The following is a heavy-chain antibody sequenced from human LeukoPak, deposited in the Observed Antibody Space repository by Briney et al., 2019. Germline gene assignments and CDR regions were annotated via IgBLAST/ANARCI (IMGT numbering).Heavy chain of an antibody. CDR1: GGSISSYY. Sequence: SETLSLTCTVSGGSISSYYWSWIRQPPGKGLEWIGYIYYSGSTNYNPSLKSRVTISVDTSKNQFSLKLSSVTAADTAVYYCARGNYYDSSGYSANFFKPYYYYYMDVWGKGTTVTISS. CDR2: IYYSGST. J-gene: IGHJ6*03. CDR3: ARGNYYDSSGYSANFFKPYYYYYMDV. D-gene: IGHD3-22*01. V-gene: IGHV4-59*01.